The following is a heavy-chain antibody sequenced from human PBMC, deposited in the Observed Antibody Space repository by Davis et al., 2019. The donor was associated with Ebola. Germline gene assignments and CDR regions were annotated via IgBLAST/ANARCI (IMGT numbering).Heavy chain of an antibody. CDR2: ISRSSDTI. CDR3: AVHNGDWLQLDF. Sequence: GESLKISCAASGFTFSSYSMNWVRQAPGKGLEWVSYISRSSDTIYYADSVRGRFTISRDTAKKSLYLQMNSLRDEDTAVYYCAVHNGDWLQLDFWGQGNLVTVSS. D-gene: IGHD3-9*01. CDR1: GFTFSSYS. V-gene: IGHV3-48*02. J-gene: IGHJ4*02.